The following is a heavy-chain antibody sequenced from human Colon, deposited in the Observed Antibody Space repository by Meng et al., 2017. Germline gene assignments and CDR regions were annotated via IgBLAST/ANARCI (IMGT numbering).Heavy chain of an antibody. V-gene: IGHV3-21*01. CDR1: GFTFISYL. J-gene: IGHJ4*02. Sequence: EVQLVESGGGLVEPGWSLRLSCAASGFTFISYLMNWVRQAPGKGLEWVASISSSGSYIYYADSVKGRFTISRDNAKNSLYLQMNSLRAEDTAVYYCARDHPGPLGYWGQGALVTVSS. D-gene: IGHD7-27*01. CDR3: ARDHPGPLGY. CDR2: ISSSGSYI.